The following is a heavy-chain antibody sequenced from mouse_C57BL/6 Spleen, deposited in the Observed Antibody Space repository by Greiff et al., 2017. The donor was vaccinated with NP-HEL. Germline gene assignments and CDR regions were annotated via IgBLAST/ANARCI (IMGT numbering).Heavy chain of an antibody. J-gene: IGHJ1*03. CDR1: GYTFTDYN. CDR2: INPNNGGT. V-gene: IGHV1-22*01. CDR3: ARPGLYWYFDV. D-gene: IGHD4-1*01. Sequence: VQLKESGPELVKPGASVKMSCKASGYTFTDYNMHWVKQSHGKSLEWIGYINPNNGGTSYNQKFKGKATLTVNKSSSTAYMELRSLTSEDSAVYYCARPGLYWYFDVWGTGTTVTVSS.